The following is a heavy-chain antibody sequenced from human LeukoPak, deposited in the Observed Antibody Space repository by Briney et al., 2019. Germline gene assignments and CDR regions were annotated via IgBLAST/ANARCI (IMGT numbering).Heavy chain of an antibody. CDR3: ARGSGYGGNNALGY. CDR2: IIPILGIA. CDR1: GGTFSSYA. D-gene: IGHD4-23*01. V-gene: IGHV1-69*04. J-gene: IGHJ4*02. Sequence: SVKVSRKASGGTFSSYAISWVRQAPGQGLEWMGRIIPILGIANYAQKFQGRVTITADKSTSTAYMELSSLRSEDTAVYYCARGSGYGGNNALGYWGQGTLVTVSS.